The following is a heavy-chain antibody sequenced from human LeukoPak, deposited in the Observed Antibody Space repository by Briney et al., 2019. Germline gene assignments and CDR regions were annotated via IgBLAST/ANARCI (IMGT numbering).Heavy chain of an antibody. D-gene: IGHD5-18*01. CDR3: AKVNTAMVTGFDD. CDR2: ISSSSSYI. J-gene: IGHJ5*02. CDR1: GFTVSSNY. V-gene: IGHV3-21*01. Sequence: PGGSLRLSCAASGFTVSSNYMSWVRQAPGKGLEWVSSISSSSSYIYYADSEKGRFTISRDNAKNSLYLQMNSLRAEDTAVYYCAKVNTAMVTGFDDWGQGTLVTVSS.